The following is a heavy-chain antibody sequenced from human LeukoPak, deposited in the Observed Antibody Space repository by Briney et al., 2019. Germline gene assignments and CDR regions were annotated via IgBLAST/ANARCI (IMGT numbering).Heavy chain of an antibody. Sequence: ASVKVSCKASGYTFTSYAMNWVRQAPGQGLEWMGWINTNTGNPTYAQGFTGRFVFSLDTSVSTAYLQISSLKAEDTAVYYCARDSVVVAANYYYYMDVWGKGTTVTISS. V-gene: IGHV7-4-1*02. CDR2: INTNTGNP. D-gene: IGHD2-15*01. CDR3: ARDSVVVAANYYYYMDV. CDR1: GYTFTSYA. J-gene: IGHJ6*03.